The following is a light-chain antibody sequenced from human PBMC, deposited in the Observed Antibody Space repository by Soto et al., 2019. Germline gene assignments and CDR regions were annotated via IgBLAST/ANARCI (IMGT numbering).Light chain of an antibody. V-gene: IGKV3-20*01. Sequence: EIVLTQSPGTLSLSPGERATLSCRASQSVSTNYLAWYQRKPGQAPRLLIYGASSRATDIPNAFSGSGSGTDFTLTITRLKADDFAVYYCQQYGSSPPTFGRGTKVEIK. CDR3: QQYGSSPPT. CDR1: QSVSTNY. J-gene: IGKJ1*01. CDR2: GAS.